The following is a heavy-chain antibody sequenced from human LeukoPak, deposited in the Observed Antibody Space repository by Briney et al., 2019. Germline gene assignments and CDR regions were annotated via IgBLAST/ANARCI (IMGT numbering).Heavy chain of an antibody. D-gene: IGHD4-23*01. CDR3: AREPTVVTGAFDI. CDR2: IYYSGST. Sequence: SETLSLTCTVSGGSISSGDYYWSWIRQPPGKGLERIGYIYYSGSTYYNPSPKSRVTISVDTSKNQFSLKLSSVTAADTAVYYCAREPTVVTGAFDIWGQGTVVTVSS. CDR1: GGSISSGDYY. J-gene: IGHJ3*02. V-gene: IGHV4-30-4*08.